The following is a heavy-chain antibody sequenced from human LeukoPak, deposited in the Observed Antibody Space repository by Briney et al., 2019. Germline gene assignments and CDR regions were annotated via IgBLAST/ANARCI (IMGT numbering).Heavy chain of an antibody. CDR1: GDSMSTYY. V-gene: IGHV4-59*08. J-gene: IGHJ3*02. Sequence: SETLSLTCTVSGDSMSTYYWSWIRQPPGKGLEWLGYIYYTGSTNYNPSLKSRVTISVDTSKSQFSLKLSSVTAADTAMYYCARHRASGSYAFDIWGQGTMVTVSS. CDR3: ARHRASGSYAFDI. CDR2: IYYTGST. D-gene: IGHD1-26*01.